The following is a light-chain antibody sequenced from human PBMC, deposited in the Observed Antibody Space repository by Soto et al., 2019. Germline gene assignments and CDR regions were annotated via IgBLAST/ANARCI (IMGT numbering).Light chain of an antibody. V-gene: IGKV3-15*01. CDR3: QQYNDWPRT. CDR2: GAS. Sequence: EIVMTQSPATLSVSPGERAALSCRASQSLNSNLAWYHQKAGQAPRLLIYGASTRATGIPARFSGSESGTEFTLTINSLQSEDFGVYYCQQYNDWPRTFGQGTKVDI. CDR1: QSLNSN. J-gene: IGKJ1*01.